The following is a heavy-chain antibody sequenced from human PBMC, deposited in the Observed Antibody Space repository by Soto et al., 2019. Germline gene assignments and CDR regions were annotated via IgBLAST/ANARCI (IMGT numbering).Heavy chain of an antibody. CDR3: ARAYYDHLWGSYRFDY. Sequence: EVQLVESGGGLVQPGGSLRVSCAASGFTFSRFWLSWVRQAPGKGLKWVANIKEDGNVKYYVDSVRGRFTISRDNAKNSLYLQMDSLRAEDTAVYYCARAYYDHLWGSYRFDYWGQGTLVTVSS. J-gene: IGHJ4*02. V-gene: IGHV3-7*01. CDR2: IKEDGNVK. CDR1: GFTFSRFW. D-gene: IGHD3-16*02.